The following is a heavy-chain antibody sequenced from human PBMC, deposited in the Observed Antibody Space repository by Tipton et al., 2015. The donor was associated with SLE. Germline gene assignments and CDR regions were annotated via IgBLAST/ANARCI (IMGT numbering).Heavy chain of an antibody. J-gene: IGHJ4*02. CDR2: IGSSSSYI. D-gene: IGHD4-17*01. V-gene: IGHV3-21*01. CDR1: GFTFSSYS. CDR3: ARVDSEYGDDEV. Sequence: QLVQSGGVVVQPGGSLRLSCAASGFTFSSYSMNWVRQAPGKGLEWVSSIGSSSSYIYYADSVKGRFTISRDNAKNSLYLQMNSLRAEDTAVYYCARVDSEYGDDEVWGQGTLVTVSS.